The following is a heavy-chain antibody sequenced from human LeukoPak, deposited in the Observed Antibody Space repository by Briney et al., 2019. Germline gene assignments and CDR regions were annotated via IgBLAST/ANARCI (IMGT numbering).Heavy chain of an antibody. V-gene: IGHV3-30*04. CDR2: ISYDGSNK. CDR1: GFTFSSYA. CDR3: ARAAYSYGYGGFDP. D-gene: IGHD5-18*01. J-gene: IGHJ5*02. Sequence: PGRSLRLSCAASGFTFSSYAMHWVRQAPGKGREWVAVISYDGSNKYYADSVKGRFTISRDNSKNTLYLQMHSLRAEATAVYYCARAAYSYGYGGFDPWGQGTLVTVSS.